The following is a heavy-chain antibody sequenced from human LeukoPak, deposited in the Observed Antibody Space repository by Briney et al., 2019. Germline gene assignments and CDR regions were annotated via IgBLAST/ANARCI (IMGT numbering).Heavy chain of an antibody. J-gene: IGHJ4*02. V-gene: IGHV3-74*01. CDR2: INGYGSST. CDR3: ATETIGRHYDY. CDR1: GFTFVSYW. Sequence: PGGSLRLSCAASGFTFVSYWMHRVRQAPGKGLVWVSRINGYGSSTDFADSVKGRFTISRDNAKNSMYLQMDSLRDEDTAVYYCATETIGRHYDYWGQGTLLTVSS. D-gene: IGHD1-14*01.